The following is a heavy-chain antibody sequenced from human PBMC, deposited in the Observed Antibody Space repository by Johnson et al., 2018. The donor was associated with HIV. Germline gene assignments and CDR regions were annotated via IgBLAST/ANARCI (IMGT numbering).Heavy chain of an antibody. CDR2: ISWNSGSI. D-gene: IGHD6-19*01. CDR1: GFTFDDYA. J-gene: IGHJ3*02. CDR3: AKDGPYIIGIDAFDI. Sequence: VQLVESGGGLVQPGRSLRLSCAASGFTFDDYAMHWVRQAPGKGLEWVSGISWNSGSIGYADSVKGRFTISRDNSKNTLYLQMNSLRGEDTAVSYCAKDGPYIIGIDAFDIWGQGTVVTVSS. V-gene: IGHV3-9*01.